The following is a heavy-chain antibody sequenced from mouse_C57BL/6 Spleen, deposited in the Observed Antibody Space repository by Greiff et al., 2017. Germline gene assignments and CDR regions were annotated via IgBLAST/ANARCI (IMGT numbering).Heavy chain of an antibody. D-gene: IGHD1-1*01. Sequence: DVKLQESGGGLVKPGGSLKLSCAASGFTFSDYGMHWVRQAPGKGLEWVAYSSSGSGTIYYADTVKGRYTVTRDNAKNTLFLQVNSLRSEDTAMYYCARDYCGSSDYWGQGTTLTVSS. CDR2: SSSGSGTI. CDR1: GFTFSDYG. V-gene: IGHV5-17*01. J-gene: IGHJ2*01. CDR3: ARDYCGSSDY.